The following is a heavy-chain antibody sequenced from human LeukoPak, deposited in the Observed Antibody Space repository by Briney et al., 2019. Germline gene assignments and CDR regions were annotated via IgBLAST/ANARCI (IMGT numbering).Heavy chain of an antibody. CDR1: GGSISSYY. Sequence: SETLSLTCTVSGGSISSYYWSWIRQPAGKGLEWIGRIYTSGSTNYNPSLKSRVTMSVDTSKNQFSLKLSSVTAADTAVYYCARDLYDFWSGYPPTGNWFDPWGQGTLVTVSS. V-gene: IGHV4-4*07. CDR3: ARDLYDFWSGYPPTGNWFDP. J-gene: IGHJ5*02. D-gene: IGHD3-3*01. CDR2: IYTSGST.